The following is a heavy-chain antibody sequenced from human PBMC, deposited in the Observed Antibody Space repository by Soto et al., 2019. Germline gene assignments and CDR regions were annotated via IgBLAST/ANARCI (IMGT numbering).Heavy chain of an antibody. CDR2: ISGSGGST. CDR1: GFTFSSYA. CDR3: AKDTEEWVSVKGAFDI. D-gene: IGHD3-3*01. V-gene: IGHV3-23*01. J-gene: IGHJ3*02. Sequence: GGSLRLSCAASGFTFSSYAMSWVRQAPGKGLEWVSAISGSGGSTYYADSVKGRFTISRDNSKNTLYLQMNSLRAEDTAVYYCAKDTEEWVSVKGAFDIWGQGTMVTVSS.